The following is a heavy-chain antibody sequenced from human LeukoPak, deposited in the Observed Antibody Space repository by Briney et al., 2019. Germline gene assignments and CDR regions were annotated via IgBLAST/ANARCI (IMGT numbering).Heavy chain of an antibody. CDR2: ISYDGSNK. CDR3: AKVVGATTDFDY. Sequence: GGSLRLSCAASGYTFSCYGMHWVRQAPGKGLEWVAVISYDGSNKYYADSVKGRFTISRDNSKNTLYLQMSSLRAEDTAVYYCAKVVGATTDFDYWGQGTLVTVSS. J-gene: IGHJ4*02. V-gene: IGHV3-30*18. CDR1: GYTFSCYG. D-gene: IGHD1-26*01.